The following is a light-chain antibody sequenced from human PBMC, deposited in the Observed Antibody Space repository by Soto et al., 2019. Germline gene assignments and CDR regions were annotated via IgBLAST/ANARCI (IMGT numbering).Light chain of an antibody. J-gene: IGKJ1*01. CDR2: ATS. V-gene: IGKV3D-15*01. CDR1: QSVSSK. CDR3: QQYDKWPGT. Sequence: MTQTPATLSVSPGERATLSDRASQSVSSKLAWYQRTPGQAPRILLYATSTRATGIPARFIGSRSGTECTLPISSLQSEDFELYFCQQYDKWPGTFGQGTKV.